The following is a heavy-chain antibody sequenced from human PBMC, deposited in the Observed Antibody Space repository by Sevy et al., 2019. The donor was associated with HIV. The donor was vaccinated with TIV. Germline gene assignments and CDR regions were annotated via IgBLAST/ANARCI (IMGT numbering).Heavy chain of an antibody. J-gene: IGHJ5*02. CDR2: ISDSGGST. D-gene: IGHD2-8*02. CDR1: GLTFRNYD. V-gene: IGHV3-23*01. Sequence: GGSLRLSCTASGLTFRNYDMSWVRQAPGEGLEWVSGISDSGGSTYYANSVKGRFTTSRDNSKNTLYLHMNSLRVEDTAVYYCAKIPGYCTGNSCYSNWFDPWGQGTLVTVSS. CDR3: AKIPGYCTGNSCYSNWFDP.